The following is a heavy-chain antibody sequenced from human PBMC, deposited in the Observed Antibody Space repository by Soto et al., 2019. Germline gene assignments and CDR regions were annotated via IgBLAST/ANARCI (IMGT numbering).Heavy chain of an antibody. CDR1: GDTFTSDD. V-gene: IGHV1-8*01. CDR3: ANGPRIRGFEY. Sequence: QVQLVQSGAEVKKPGASVKISCKASGDTFTSDDFNWVRQATGQGREWMGWMNPNNGNTAYAQKFQGRVTMTRDTSISTADMELSSLTSEDTAVYYCANGPRIRGFEYWGQGTLGTVSS. CDR2: MNPNNGNT. D-gene: IGHD2-15*01. J-gene: IGHJ4*02.